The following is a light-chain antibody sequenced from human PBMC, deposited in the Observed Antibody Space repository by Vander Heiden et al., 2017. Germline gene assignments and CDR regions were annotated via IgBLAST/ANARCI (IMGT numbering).Light chain of an antibody. V-gene: IGKV3-15*01. CDR3: QQYDNWPPLT. CDR1: QTVRSH. J-gene: IGKJ4*01. CDR2: GAS. Sequence: EIVMTQSPATLSVSPGETVTLSCRASQTVRSHFAWYQQKPGQAPRLLIYGASTRATGVPARFRGRGSGTEFTLTISSLQSEDSAVYYCQQYDNWPPLTFGGGTRVEIK.